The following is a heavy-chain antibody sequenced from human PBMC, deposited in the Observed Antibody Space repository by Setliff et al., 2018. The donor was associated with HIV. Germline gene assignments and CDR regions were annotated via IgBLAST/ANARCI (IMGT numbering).Heavy chain of an antibody. CDR3: ASGALLPTIDY. D-gene: IGHD3-10*01. V-gene: IGHV3-11*01. CDR1: GFTLTDHH. CDR2: ISHSGGTI. Sequence: GGSLRLSGAASGFTLTDHHLNWIRQAPGKGLEWVSYISHSGGTIKYGDSVRGRFTISRDIAKSSLYLQLDSLSVEDTAVYYCASGALLPTIDYWGRGTLVTVSS. J-gene: IGHJ4*02.